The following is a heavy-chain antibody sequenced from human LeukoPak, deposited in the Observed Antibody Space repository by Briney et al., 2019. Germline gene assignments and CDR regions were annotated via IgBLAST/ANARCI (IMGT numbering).Heavy chain of an antibody. V-gene: IGHV6-1*01. CDR1: GDSVSNNSAA. J-gene: IGHJ5*02. D-gene: IGHD3-10*01. CDR2: TYYRSKWYN. CDR3: ARDEYRWFGELYNWFDP. Sequence: SQTLSLTCAISGDSVSNNSAAWNWIRQSPSRGLEWLGRTYYRSKWYNDYAVSVKSRITINSDTSKNQFSLQLNSVTPEDTAVYYCARDEYRWFGELYNWFDPWGQGTLVTVSS.